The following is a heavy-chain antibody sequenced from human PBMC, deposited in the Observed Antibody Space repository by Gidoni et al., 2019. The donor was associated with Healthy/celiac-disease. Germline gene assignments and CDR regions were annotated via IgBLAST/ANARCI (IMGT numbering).Heavy chain of an antibody. J-gene: IGHJ6*02. D-gene: IGHD3-10*01. Sequence: EVQLVESGGGLVQPGGSLRLAWEASGFTFRRYWRHWFRQAPGKGLVWVSRINSDGSSTSYADSVKDRFTISRDNAKNTLYLQMNSLRAEDTAVYYCARGDITMVRGVTTYGMDVWGQGTTVTVSS. V-gene: IGHV3-74*02. CDR2: INSDGSST. CDR3: ARGDITMVRGVTTYGMDV. CDR1: GFTFRRYW.